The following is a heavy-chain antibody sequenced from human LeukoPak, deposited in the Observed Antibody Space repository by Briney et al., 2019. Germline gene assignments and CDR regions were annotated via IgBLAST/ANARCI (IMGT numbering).Heavy chain of an antibody. CDR3: ARGTLKSPTRPRDY. J-gene: IGHJ4*02. CDR2: IYYSGST. V-gene: IGHV4-31*03. CDR1: GGSISSGGYY. Sequence: PSETLSLTCTVSGGSISSGGYYWSWIRQHPGKGLEWIGYIYYSGSTYYNPSLRSRVTISVDTSKNQFSLKLTSVTAADTAVYYCARGTLKSPTRPRDYWSQGNLVTVSS. D-gene: IGHD1-1*01.